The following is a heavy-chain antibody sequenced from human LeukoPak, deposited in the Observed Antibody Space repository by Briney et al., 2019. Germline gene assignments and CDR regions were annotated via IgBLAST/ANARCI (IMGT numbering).Heavy chain of an antibody. Sequence: SETLSLTCTVSGGSISSSSYYWGWIRQPPGKGLEWIGSIFYTVNSYYNPSLKSRFTISVDTSKNQFSLKLSSVTAADTAVYYCARHGHDSSGYYHFDYWGQGTLVTVSS. V-gene: IGHV4-39*01. D-gene: IGHD3-22*01. CDR1: GGSISSSSYY. CDR3: ARHGHDSSGYYHFDY. J-gene: IGHJ4*02. CDR2: IFYTVNS.